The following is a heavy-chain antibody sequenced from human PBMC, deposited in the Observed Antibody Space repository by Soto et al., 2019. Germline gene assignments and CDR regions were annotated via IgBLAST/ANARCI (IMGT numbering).Heavy chain of an antibody. J-gene: IGHJ6*02. Sequence: SLKISCKGSGYSFTSYWIGWVRQMPGKGLEWMRIIYPGDSDTRYSPPFQGQVTISADKSISTAYLQWSSLKASDTAMYYCAGGGVRGVITRTRDYYGMDVWGQGTTVTVSS. CDR1: GYSFTSYW. CDR3: AGGGVRGVITRTRDYYGMDV. V-gene: IGHV5-51*01. D-gene: IGHD3-10*01. CDR2: IYPGDSDT.